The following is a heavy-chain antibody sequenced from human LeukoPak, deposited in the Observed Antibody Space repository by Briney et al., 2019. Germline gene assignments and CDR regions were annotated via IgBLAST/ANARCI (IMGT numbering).Heavy chain of an antibody. CDR1: GGTFSSYA. CDR3: ARDPGVAGRAYYYGMDV. V-gene: IGHV1-69*04. CDR2: IIPILGIA. D-gene: IGHD6-19*01. J-gene: IGHJ6*02. Sequence: SVKVSCKASGGTFSSYAISWVRQAPGQGLEWMGRIIPILGIASYAQKFQGRVTITADKSTSTAYMELSSLRSEDTAVYYCARDPGVAGRAYYYGMDVWGQGTTVTVSS.